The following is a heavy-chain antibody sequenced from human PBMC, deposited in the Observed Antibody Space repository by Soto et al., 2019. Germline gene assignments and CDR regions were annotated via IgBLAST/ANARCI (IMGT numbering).Heavy chain of an antibody. J-gene: IGHJ3*02. D-gene: IGHD4-17*01. V-gene: IGHV1-69*14. CDR2: ILPVFGPA. CDR3: ARGHEYGGNSDAFDM. CDR1: GGTFSTSS. Sequence: QVLLVQSGAEMKKPGSSVKVSCKASGGTFSTSSINWVRQAPGQRPEWMGNILPVFGPAAYAQKFQGRVTISADKSTNTDYVELRSLSSEDTAVYYCARGHEYGGNSDAFDMWGQGTVVTVSS.